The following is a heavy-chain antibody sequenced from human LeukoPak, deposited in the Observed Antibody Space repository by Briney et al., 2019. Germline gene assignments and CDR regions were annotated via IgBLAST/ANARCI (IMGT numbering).Heavy chain of an antibody. Sequence: PSETLSLTCTVSGGSISSYYWSWIRQPPGKGLEWIGYIYYSGSTNYNPSLKSRVTISVDTSKNQFSLKLSSVTAADTAVYYCARLTYFTYRFDYWGQGTLVTVSS. J-gene: IGHJ4*02. D-gene: IGHD2/OR15-2a*01. V-gene: IGHV4-59*08. CDR3: ARLTYFTYRFDY. CDR2: IYYSGST. CDR1: GGSISSYY.